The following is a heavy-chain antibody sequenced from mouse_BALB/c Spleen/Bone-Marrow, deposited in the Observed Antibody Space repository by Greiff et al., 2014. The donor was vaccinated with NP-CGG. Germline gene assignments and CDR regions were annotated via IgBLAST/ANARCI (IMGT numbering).Heavy chain of an antibody. V-gene: IGHV5-9-3*01. Sequence: EVKLVESGGGLVKPGGSLKLSCAVSGFTFSSYAMSWVRQTPEKRLEWVATISSGGSYTYYPDSVKGRFTISRDNAKNTLYLQMSSLRSEDTAMYYCARQYDYDGAWFAYWGQGTLIPFCA. CDR2: ISSGGSYT. CDR1: GFTFSSYA. J-gene: IGHJ3*01. D-gene: IGHD2-4*01. CDR3: ARQYDYDGAWFAY.